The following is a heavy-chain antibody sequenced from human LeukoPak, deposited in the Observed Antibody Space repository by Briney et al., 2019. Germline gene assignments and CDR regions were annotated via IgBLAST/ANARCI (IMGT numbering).Heavy chain of an antibody. D-gene: IGHD2-15*01. J-gene: IGHJ5*02. CDR2: IKQDGGGK. V-gene: IGHV3-7*03. Sequence: GGSLRLSCAASGFTFSSYWMSWVRQAPGKGLEWVANIKQDGGGKYYVDSVKGRFTISRDNAKNSLYLQMNSLRAEDTAVYYCATVLLTLVAATPPHNWFDPWGQGTLVTVSS. CDR3: ATVLLTLVAATPPHNWFDP. CDR1: GFTFSSYW.